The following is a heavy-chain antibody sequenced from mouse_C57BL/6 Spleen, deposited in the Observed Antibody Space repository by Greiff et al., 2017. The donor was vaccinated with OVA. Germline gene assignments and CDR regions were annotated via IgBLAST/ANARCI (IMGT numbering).Heavy chain of an antibody. CDR2: IDPENGDT. D-gene: IGHD1-1*01. V-gene: IGHV14-4*01. CDR3: TTYYGSSYSFAY. J-gene: IGHJ3*01. CDR1: GFNIKDDY. Sequence: EVKLMESGAELVRPGASVKLSCTASGFNIKDDYMHWVKQRPEQGLEWIGWIDPENGDTEYASKFQGKATITADTSSNTAYLQLSSLTSEDTAVYYCTTYYGSSYSFAYWGQGTLVTVSA.